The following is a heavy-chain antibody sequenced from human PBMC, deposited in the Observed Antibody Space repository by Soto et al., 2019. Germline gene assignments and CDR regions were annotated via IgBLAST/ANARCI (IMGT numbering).Heavy chain of an antibody. CDR1: GFTFSSYA. CDR2: ISDSGGST. J-gene: IGHJ4*02. CDR3: AKAPSYDILTGYYMPSFDY. D-gene: IGHD3-9*01. Sequence: GGSLRLSCAASGFTFSSYAMSWVRQAPGKGLEWVSAISDSGGSTYYADSVKGRFTISRDNSKNTLYLQMNSLRAEDTAVYYCAKAPSYDILTGYYMPSFDYWGQGTLVTVSS. V-gene: IGHV3-23*01.